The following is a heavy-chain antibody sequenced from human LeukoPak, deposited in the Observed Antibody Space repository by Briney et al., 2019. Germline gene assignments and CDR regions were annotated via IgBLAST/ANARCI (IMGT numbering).Heavy chain of an antibody. CDR1: GYSFTNYW. D-gene: IGHD5-18*01. Sequence: GESLKISCKGSGYSFTNYWIAWVRQMPGKGLEWMGLIYPGDSDTRYSPSFQGQVTISADKSITTAYLQWNSLKASDTAMYYCARRHKRGAYSYGVDYWGQGTLVTVSS. CDR3: ARRHKRGAYSYGVDY. V-gene: IGHV5-51*01. J-gene: IGHJ4*02. CDR2: IYPGDSDT.